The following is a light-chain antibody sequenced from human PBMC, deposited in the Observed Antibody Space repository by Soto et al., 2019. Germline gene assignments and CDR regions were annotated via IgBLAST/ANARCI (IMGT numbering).Light chain of an antibody. V-gene: IGKV3-15*01. J-gene: IGKJ1*01. Sequence: EIVMTQSPATLSVSPGERATLSCRASQSVSSNLAWYQQKPGQAPRLVIYGASTRATGIPARFSGSGSGTEFTLTISSLQSEDFAVYYCQQYNNWPPGFGQGTKVDIK. CDR1: QSVSSN. CDR3: QQYNNWPPG. CDR2: GAS.